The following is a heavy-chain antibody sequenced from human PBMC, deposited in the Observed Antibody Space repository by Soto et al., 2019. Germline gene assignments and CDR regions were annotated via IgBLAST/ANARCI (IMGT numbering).Heavy chain of an antibody. CDR2: IYYSGST. Sequence: SETLSLTCTVSGGSSSSYIWSWIRQPPGKGLEWIGYIYYSGSTNYNPSLKSRVTISVDTSKNQFSLKLSSMTAADTAVYYCASDGYNYFAFWGQGTLVTVSS. CDR3: ASDGYNYFAF. CDR1: GGSSSSYI. J-gene: IGHJ4*02. V-gene: IGHV4-59*01. D-gene: IGHD5-12*01.